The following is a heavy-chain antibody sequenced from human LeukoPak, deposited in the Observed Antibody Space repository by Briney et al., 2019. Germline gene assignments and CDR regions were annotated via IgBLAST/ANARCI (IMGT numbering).Heavy chain of an antibody. V-gene: IGHV4-59*01. CDR2: IYYTGST. D-gene: IGHD4-11*01. Sequence: SETLSLTCTVSGGSISGYYWTWIRQPPGKGLEWIGYIYYTGSTNYNPSLECRVTISVDTSKNQFSLRLSSVTAADTAVYYCARLRGNYSPDYWGQGTLVTVSS. CDR1: GGSISGYY. CDR3: ARLRGNYSPDY. J-gene: IGHJ4*02.